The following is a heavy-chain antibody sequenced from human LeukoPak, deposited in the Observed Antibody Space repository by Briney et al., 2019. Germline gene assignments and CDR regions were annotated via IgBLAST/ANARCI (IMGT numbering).Heavy chain of an antibody. D-gene: IGHD6-13*01. Sequence: SETLSLTCAVSGDSISSSNWWSGVRQSPGQGLGWIGEIYHSGSTNCNPSLKSRVSISVDKSNNLFSLKLNSVTAADTAVYYCARVDSTSGANFDYWGQGTLVTVSS. CDR1: GDSISSSNW. V-gene: IGHV4-4*02. CDR2: IYHSGST. J-gene: IGHJ4*02. CDR3: ARVDSTSGANFDY.